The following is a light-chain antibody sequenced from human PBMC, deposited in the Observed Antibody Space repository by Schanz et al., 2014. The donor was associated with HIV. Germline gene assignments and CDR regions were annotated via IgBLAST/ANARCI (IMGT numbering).Light chain of an antibody. Sequence: QSVLTQPPSVSGAPGQRVTISCTGGSSNLGTNFQVHWYQQLPGTAPKLLIYDDNSRPSGVPDRFSGSKSGTSASLAITGLQADDEAAYYCQSYDVSLSGKVFGGGTKLTVL. V-gene: IGLV1-40*01. J-gene: IGLJ2*01. CDR3: QSYDVSLSGKV. CDR1: SSNLGTNFQ. CDR2: DDN.